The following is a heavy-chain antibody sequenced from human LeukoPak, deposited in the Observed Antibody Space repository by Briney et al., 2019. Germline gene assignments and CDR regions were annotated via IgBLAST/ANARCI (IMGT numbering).Heavy chain of an antibody. CDR2: ISAYNGNT. J-gene: IGHJ4*02. D-gene: IGHD3-22*01. CDR1: GYTFTSYG. Sequence: GASVKVSCKASGYTFTSYGISWVRQAPGQGLEWMGWISAYNGNTNYAQKPQGRVTMTTDTSTSTAYMELRSLRSDDTAVYYCAREPPASWSSGQRLDYWGQGTLVTVSS. CDR3: AREPPASWSSGQRLDY. V-gene: IGHV1-18*01.